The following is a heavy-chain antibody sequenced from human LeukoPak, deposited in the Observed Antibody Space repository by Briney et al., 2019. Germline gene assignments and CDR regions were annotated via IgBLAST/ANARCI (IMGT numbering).Heavy chain of an antibody. CDR2: INPSSGST. J-gene: IGHJ6*02. V-gene: IGHV1-46*01. CDR3: ARDQPGHSSDYYGMDV. CDR1: GYSFTSYY. D-gene: IGHD4-11*01. Sequence: ASVKVSCKASGYSFTSYYMHWVRQAPGQGLEWMGIINPSSGSTSYARKLQGRVTMTRDTSTSTVYMELSRMRSEDTAVYYCARDQPGHSSDYYGMDVWGQGATVTVSS.